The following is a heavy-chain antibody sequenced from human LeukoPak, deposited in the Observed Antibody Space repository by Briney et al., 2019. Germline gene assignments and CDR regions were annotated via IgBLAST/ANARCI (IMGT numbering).Heavy chain of an antibody. Sequence: ASVKVSCKASGGTFSNYVLTWVRQAPGQGLEWMGGIIHVFGKKDYAQALQSRLTITADDPTSTAYMERSSLRSEDTAVYYCARGSVAGPCWGQGTLVTVSS. D-gene: IGHD6-19*01. V-gene: IGHV1-69*01. J-gene: IGHJ4*02. CDR3: ARGSVAGPC. CDR2: IIHVFGKK. CDR1: GGTFSNYV.